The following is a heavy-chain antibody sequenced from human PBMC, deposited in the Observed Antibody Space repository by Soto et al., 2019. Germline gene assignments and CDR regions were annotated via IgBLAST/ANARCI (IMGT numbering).Heavy chain of an antibody. V-gene: IGHV1-45*02. Sequence: QMQLVQSGAEVKKTGSSVKVSCKASGYTFPQHYLHWVRQAPGQALEWMGWITPFNGDVNYAQKFQERVPITRDRSLTTADVEMSSLKSEATAMYYCATGGAGPAPFTWELPDHWGQGTLVTVSS. D-gene: IGHD1-26*01. CDR1: GYTFPQHY. J-gene: IGHJ4*02. CDR3: ATGGAGPAPFTWELPDH. CDR2: ITPFNGDV.